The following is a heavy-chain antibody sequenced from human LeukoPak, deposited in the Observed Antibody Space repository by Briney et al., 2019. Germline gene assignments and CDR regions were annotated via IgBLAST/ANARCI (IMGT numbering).Heavy chain of an antibody. V-gene: IGHV1-69*05. CDR3: ASHYSGYDPGGDY. Sequence: ASVKVSCKASGYTFTSYAISWVRQAPGQGLEWMGGIIPIFGTANYAQKFQGRVTITTDESTSTAYMELSSLRSEDTAVYYCASHYSGYDPGGDYWGQGTLVTVSS. D-gene: IGHD5-12*01. J-gene: IGHJ4*02. CDR1: GYTFTSYA. CDR2: IIPIFGTA.